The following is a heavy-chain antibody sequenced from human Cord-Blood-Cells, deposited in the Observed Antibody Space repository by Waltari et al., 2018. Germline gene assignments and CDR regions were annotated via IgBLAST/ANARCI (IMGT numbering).Heavy chain of an antibody. CDR2: TNPNSGGT. CDR3: ARASRLRWYFDL. V-gene: IGHV1-2*02. D-gene: IGHD4-17*01. CDR1: GYTFTGYY. J-gene: IGHJ2*01. Sequence: QVQLVQSGAEVKKPGASVKVSCKASGYTFTGYYMHWVRQAPGQGLEWMGWTNPNSGGTNEAQTVQGRVTMTRDTSISTAYKELRRLRSDDTDVYYCARASRLRWYFDLWGRGTLVTVSS.